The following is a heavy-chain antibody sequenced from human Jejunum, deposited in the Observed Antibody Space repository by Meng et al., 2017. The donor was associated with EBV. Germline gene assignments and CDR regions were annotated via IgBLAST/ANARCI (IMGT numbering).Heavy chain of an antibody. CDR1: GVSLSTSGVG. CDR2: IYWDNDR. V-gene: IGHV2-5*02. CDR3: AHRLSGSSWDGGFFDY. J-gene: IGHJ4*02. Sequence: QITLTESGPTLEKPTETLTLTCTFSGVSLSTSGVGVGLLRQPPGKALECLAIIYWDNDRRYNPSLNNRLAISKDTSKNQVVLTMTNMAPVDTATYYCAHRLSGSSWDGGFFDYWGQGILVTVSS. D-gene: IGHD6-13*01.